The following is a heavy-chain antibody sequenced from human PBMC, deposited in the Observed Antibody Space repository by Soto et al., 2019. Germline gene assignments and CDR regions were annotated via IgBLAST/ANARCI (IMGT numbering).Heavy chain of an antibody. J-gene: IGHJ5*02. CDR2: INHSGST. CDR1: GGSFSGYY. CDR3: ARGRRIMITVGWFDP. D-gene: IGHD3-16*01. V-gene: IGHV4-34*01. Sequence: QVQLQQWGAGLLKPSETLSLTCAVYGGSFSGYYWSWIRQPPGKGLEWIGEINHSGSTNYNPSPKSRVPISVDPSKNQFSLKLSSVTAADTAVYYCARGRRIMITVGWFDPWGQGTLVTVSS.